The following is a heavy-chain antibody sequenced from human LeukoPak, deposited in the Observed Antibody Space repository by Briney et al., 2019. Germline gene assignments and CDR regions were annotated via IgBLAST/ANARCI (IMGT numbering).Heavy chain of an antibody. Sequence: PGGSLRLSCAASGFTFSSYGMHWVRQAPGKGLEWVAVIWYDGSNKYYADSVKGRFTISRDNSKNTLYLQMNSLRAEDTAVYYCAKGYDSSGYYGMDVWGQGTTVTVSS. CDR2: IWYDGSNK. J-gene: IGHJ6*02. CDR3: AKGYDSSGYYGMDV. V-gene: IGHV3-33*06. CDR1: GFTFSSYG. D-gene: IGHD3-22*01.